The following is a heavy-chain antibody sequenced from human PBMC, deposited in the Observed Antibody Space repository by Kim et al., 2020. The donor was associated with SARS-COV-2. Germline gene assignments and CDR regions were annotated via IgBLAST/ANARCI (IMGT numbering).Heavy chain of an antibody. Sequence: SETLSLTCAVSGGSFSSYYWSWIRHSPGEGLEWIGEINHSGITKYNPSLKSRVSVTVDTSKDQFSLKMTSMTAADTAVYYCVRGLCCDDTTCYSSTF. V-gene: IGHV4-34*01. J-gene: IGHJ3*01. D-gene: IGHD3-10*01. CDR2: INHSGIT. CDR3: VRGLCCDDTTCYSSTF. CDR1: GGSFSSYY.